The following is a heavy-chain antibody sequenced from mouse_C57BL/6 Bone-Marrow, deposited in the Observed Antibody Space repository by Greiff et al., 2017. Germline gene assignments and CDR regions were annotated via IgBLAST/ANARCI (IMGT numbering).Heavy chain of an antibody. V-gene: IGHV1-81*01. D-gene: IGHD1-1*01. Sequence: VKLQESGAELARPGASVKLSCKASGYTFTSYGISWVKQRTGQGLEWIGEIYPRSGNTYYNEKFKGKATLTADKSSSTAYMELRSLTSEDSAVYFCARSGYYGSTPRFAYWGQGTLVTVSA. CDR2: IYPRSGNT. J-gene: IGHJ3*01. CDR3: ARSGYYGSTPRFAY. CDR1: GYTFTSYG.